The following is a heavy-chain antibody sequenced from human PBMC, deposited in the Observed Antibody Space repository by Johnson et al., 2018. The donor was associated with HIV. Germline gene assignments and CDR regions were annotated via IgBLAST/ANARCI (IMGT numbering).Heavy chain of an antibody. CDR2: VSYDASNK. CDR1: GFTVSSYG. CDR3: ARDPGNGGRPFDAFDI. J-gene: IGHJ3*02. D-gene: IGHD4-23*01. Sequence: QEQLVESGGGLIQPGGSLRLSCAASGFTVSSYGMHWVRQAPGKGLEWVAVVSYDASNKYYADSVKGRFTISRDNSKNTVFLQMDSLRGEDTADYYCARDPGNGGRPFDAFDIWGQGTMVTVSS. V-gene: IGHV3-30*03.